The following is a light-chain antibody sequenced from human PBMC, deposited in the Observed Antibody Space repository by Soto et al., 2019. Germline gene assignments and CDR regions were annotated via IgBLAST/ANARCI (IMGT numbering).Light chain of an antibody. CDR2: SDK. J-gene: IGLJ6*01. Sequence: QSVLTQPPSVSGAPGQTITISCTGSSSNIGAGYDVHWYQQVPGAAPKLLIHSDKNRPSGVPDRFSGSRSGTSASLAITGLQGEDAADYYCHSYAGSLSSSVFGPGTQLTVL. CDR3: HSYAGSLSSSV. CDR1: SSNIGAGYD. V-gene: IGLV1-40*01.